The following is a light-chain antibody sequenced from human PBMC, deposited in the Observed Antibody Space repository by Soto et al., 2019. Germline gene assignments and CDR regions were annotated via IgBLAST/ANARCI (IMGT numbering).Light chain of an antibody. J-gene: IGKJ1*01. Sequence: DIQLTQSPSTLSASVGDSVTITCRASQNVTTSLAWYQHKPGRAPKLLIFDVSNLESGVPSRFSGGGSGTNFTLTISSLHSDDFATYYCQQYDYSRTFGRGTEVDLK. V-gene: IGKV1-5*01. CDR3: QQYDYSRT. CDR1: QNVTTS. CDR2: DVS.